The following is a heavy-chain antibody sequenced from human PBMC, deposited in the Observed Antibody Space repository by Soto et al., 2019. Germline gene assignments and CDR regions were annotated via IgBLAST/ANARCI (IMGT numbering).Heavy chain of an antibody. V-gene: IGHV1-18*01. CDR2: ISAYNGNT. J-gene: IGHJ6*02. CDR1: GYTFTSYG. Sequence: ASVKVSCTASGYTFTSYGISWVRQAPGQGLEWMGWISAYNGNTNYAQKLQGRVTMTTDTSTSTAYMELRSLRSDDTAVYYCARADLGYCISTSCLPYYYYGMDVWGQGTTVTVSS. D-gene: IGHD2-2*01. CDR3: ARADLGYCISTSCLPYYYYGMDV.